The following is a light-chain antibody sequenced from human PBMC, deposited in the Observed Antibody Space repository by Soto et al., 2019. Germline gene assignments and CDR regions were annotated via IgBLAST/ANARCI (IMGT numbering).Light chain of an antibody. J-gene: IGLJ2*01. CDR3: LLSYGDVRV. CDR2: DTS. Sequence: QAVVTQEPSLTVSPGGTVTLTCGSSTVPVTSGHYPYWFQQKPGQAPRTLIYDTSNKDSWTPAQFSGSLLGGKAALTLSGAQPDDEADYYCLLSYGDVRVFGGGTKVTVL. V-gene: IGLV7-46*01. CDR1: TVPVTSGHY.